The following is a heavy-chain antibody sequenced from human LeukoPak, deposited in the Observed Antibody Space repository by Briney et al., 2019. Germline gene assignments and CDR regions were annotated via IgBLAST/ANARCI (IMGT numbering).Heavy chain of an antibody. V-gene: IGHV3-7*01. Sequence: GGSLRLSCAASGFAFSDFWMSWVRQAPGKGLEWVANIRHDGNAKNYVPSVRGRFTISRDNAKNSLYLQMNSLTVEDTAVYYCATSLDSAGNDWGQGTLVTVSP. D-gene: IGHD2-15*01. CDR3: ATSLDSAGND. CDR2: IRHDGNAK. J-gene: IGHJ4*02. CDR1: GFAFSDFW.